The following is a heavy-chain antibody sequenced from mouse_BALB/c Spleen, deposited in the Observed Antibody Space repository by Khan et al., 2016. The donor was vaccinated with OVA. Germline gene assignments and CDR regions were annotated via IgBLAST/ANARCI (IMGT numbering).Heavy chain of an antibody. CDR3: ARSYDCYAMDY. V-gene: IGHV1-20*02. CDR1: GYSFTGYF. Sequence: VQLQQSGPELVKPGASVKISCKASGYSFTGYFMNWVMQSHGKSLEWIGRINPYNGDTFYNQKFEGKATLTVDKSSSTAHMELRSLASEDSAVYYCARSYDCYAMDYWGQGTSVTVSS. D-gene: IGHD1-1*02. J-gene: IGHJ4*01. CDR2: INPYNGDT.